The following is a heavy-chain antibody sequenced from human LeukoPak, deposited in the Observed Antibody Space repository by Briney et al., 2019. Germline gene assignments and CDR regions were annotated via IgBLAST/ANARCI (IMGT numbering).Heavy chain of an antibody. D-gene: IGHD6-6*01. J-gene: IGHJ4*02. CDR2: ISGSGGST. CDR1: GFTFSSYA. Sequence: PGGSLRLSCAASGFTFSSYAMSWVRQAPGKGLEWVSAISGSGGSTYYADSVKGRFTISRDNSKNTPYLQMNSLRAEDTAVYYCAKSVPDGVVPFLTLVKSIAARLPLYYFDYWGQGTLVTVSS. V-gene: IGHV3-23*01. CDR3: AKSVPDGVVPFLTLVKSIAARLPLYYFDY.